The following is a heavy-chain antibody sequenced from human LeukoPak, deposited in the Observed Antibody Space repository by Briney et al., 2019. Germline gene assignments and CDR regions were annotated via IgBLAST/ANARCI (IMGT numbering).Heavy chain of an antibody. CDR1: GFTFSSYA. J-gene: IGHJ4*02. CDR2: ITYDGSNK. CDR3: ARGYSSSWYFLPSGIHY. V-gene: IGHV3-30*04. D-gene: IGHD6-13*01. Sequence: GRSLRLSCAASGFTFSSYAMHWVRQAPGKELAWVAVITYDGSNKYYADSVKGRFTISRDNSKNTLYLQMNSLRAEDTAVYYCARGYSSSWYFLPSGIHYWGQGTLVTVSS.